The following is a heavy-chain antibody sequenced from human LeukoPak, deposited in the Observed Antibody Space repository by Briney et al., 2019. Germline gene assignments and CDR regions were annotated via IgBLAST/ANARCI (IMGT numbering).Heavy chain of an antibody. D-gene: IGHD5-24*01. CDR2: LNTNSGDT. CDR1: GSTFTVYH. J-gene: IGHJ5*02. V-gene: IGHV1-2*02. CDR3: ARVAIEMASWFDP. Sequence: SVKLRCYAAGSTFTVYHKYRSRHAPAQGLERKGWLNTNSGDTNYAQKFQGRVTMTVDTSISTAYMELSRLRSDDTAVYYCARVAIEMASWFDPWGQGTLVTVSS.